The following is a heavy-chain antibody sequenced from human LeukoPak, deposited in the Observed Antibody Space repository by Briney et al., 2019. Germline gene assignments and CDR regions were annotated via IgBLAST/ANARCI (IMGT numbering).Heavy chain of an antibody. J-gene: IGHJ3*02. CDR1: GFSLSTYGVG. CDR2: IYWDDDK. Sequence: GSGPTLVNPTQTLTLTCTFSGFSLSTYGVGVAWIRQPPGKALEWLALIYWDDDKRYSPSLKSRLTITKDTSKNQVVLTMTNMDPVDTATYYCAHYRRRGGWLFVLGPRHDAFDIWGQGTMVTVSS. V-gene: IGHV2-5*02. D-gene: IGHD3-22*01. CDR3: AHYRRRGGWLFVLGPRHDAFDI.